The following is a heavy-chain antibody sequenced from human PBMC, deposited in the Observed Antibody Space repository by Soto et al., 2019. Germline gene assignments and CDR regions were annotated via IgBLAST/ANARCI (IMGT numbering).Heavy chain of an antibody. D-gene: IGHD5-18*01. CDR1: GLTFSIYG. CDR3: AKDREDTAMIFDY. V-gene: IGHV3-30*18. CDR2: ISNDGSTK. J-gene: IGHJ4*02. Sequence: QVQLVESGGGVVQPGRSLRLSCAASGLTFSIYGMHWVRQAPGKGLEWVAAISNDGSTKYYADSVQGRFTISRDNSMNTLYLQMNSLRAEDTAVYYCAKDREDTAMIFDYWGQGTLVTVSS.